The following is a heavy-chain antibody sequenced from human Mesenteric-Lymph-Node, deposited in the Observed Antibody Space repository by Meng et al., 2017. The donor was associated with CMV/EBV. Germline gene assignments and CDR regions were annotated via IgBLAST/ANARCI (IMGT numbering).Heavy chain of an antibody. V-gene: IGHV1-69*10. CDR2: IIPILGIA. D-gene: IGHD3-10*01. J-gene: IGHJ6*02. CDR3: ARDGSGGNYYGMDV. Sequence: SVKVSCKASGGTFSSYAISWVRQAPGQGLEWMGGIIPILGIANYAQKFQGRVTITADNSTSTAYMELSSLRSEDTAVYYCARDGSGGNYYGMDVWGQGTTVTVSS. CDR1: GGTFSSYA.